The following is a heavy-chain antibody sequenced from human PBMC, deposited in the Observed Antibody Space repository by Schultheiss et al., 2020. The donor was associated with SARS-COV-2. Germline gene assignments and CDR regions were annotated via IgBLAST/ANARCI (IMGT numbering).Heavy chain of an antibody. Sequence: GGSLRLSCKASGYTFTSYYMHWVRQAPGQGLEWMGIINPSGGSTSYAQKFQGRVTMTRDTSTSTVYMELSSLRSEDTAVYYCARSAEARQYQLLYEGSLGYWGQGTLVTVSS. J-gene: IGHJ4*02. D-gene: IGHD2-2*02. V-gene: IGHV1-46*01. CDR1: GYTFTSYY. CDR2: INPSGGST. CDR3: ARSAEARQYQLLYEGSLGY.